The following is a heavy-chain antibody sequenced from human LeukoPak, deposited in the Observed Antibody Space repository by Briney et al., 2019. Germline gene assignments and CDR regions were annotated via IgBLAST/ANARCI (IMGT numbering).Heavy chain of an antibody. CDR1: GFTFSSYA. D-gene: IGHD2-21*01. Sequence: GGSLRLSCAASGFTFSSYAMHWVRQAPGKGLEGVAVIWYDGSNIYYANSVKGRFTISRGNSRNTLYLQMNSLRAEDTAVYYCVRELPPVVQYYFDHWGPGTLVTVSS. V-gene: IGHV3-33*08. J-gene: IGHJ4*02. CDR3: VRELPPVVQYYFDH. CDR2: IWYDGSNI.